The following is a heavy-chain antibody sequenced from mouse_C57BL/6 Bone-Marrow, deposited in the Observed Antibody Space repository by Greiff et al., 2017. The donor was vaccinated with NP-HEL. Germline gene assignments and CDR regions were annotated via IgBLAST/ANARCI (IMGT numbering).Heavy chain of an antibody. CDR2: INDGGSYT. J-gene: IGHJ4*01. D-gene: IGHD2-12*01. Sequence: EVKLVESGGGLVKPGGSLKLSCAASGFTFSSYAMSWVRQTPEKRLEWVATINDGGSYTYYPDNVKGRFTISIYNAKSNLYLQMSHLTSEDTAMYYCARETTYYSDWGYAMDFWGRGTATTVSS. CDR1: GFTFSSYA. CDR3: ARETTYYSDWGYAMDF. V-gene: IGHV5-4*01.